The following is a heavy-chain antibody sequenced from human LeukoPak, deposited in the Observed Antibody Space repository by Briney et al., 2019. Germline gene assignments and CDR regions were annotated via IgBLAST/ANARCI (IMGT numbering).Heavy chain of an antibody. Sequence: GGSLRLSCAASGFTFSTYWMSWVRQAPGKGLEWVANIKQDGSEKYYLDSVKGRFTISRDNGKNSIYLQMNSLRAEDTAVYYCARDSKSRWFGEFYFDYWGQGTLVTVSS. D-gene: IGHD3-10*01. CDR1: GFTFSTYW. V-gene: IGHV3-7*01. CDR2: IKQDGSEK. J-gene: IGHJ4*02. CDR3: ARDSKSRWFGEFYFDY.